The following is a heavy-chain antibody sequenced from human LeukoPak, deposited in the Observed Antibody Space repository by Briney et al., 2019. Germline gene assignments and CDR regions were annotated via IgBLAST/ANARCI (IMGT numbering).Heavy chain of an antibody. CDR2: INPNSGGT. Sequence: ASVKVSCKASGYTFTGYYMHWVRQAPGQGLEWMGWINPNSGGTNYAQKFQGWVTMTRDTSISTAYMELSGLRSDDTAVYYCARGGRVQLRYYYYYGMDVWGQGTTVTVSS. J-gene: IGHJ6*02. CDR1: GYTFTGYY. V-gene: IGHV1-2*04. CDR3: ARGGRVQLRYYYYYGMDV. D-gene: IGHD1-1*01.